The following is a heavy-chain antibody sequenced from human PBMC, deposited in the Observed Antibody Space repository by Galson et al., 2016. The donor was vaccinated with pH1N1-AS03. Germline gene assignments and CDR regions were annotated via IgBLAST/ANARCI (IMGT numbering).Heavy chain of an antibody. V-gene: IGHV3-23*01. J-gene: IGHJ4*02. Sequence: LSCAASGFTFSTFAISWLRQAPGKGLEWVACVSGSGTSTYYADSLLGRFTVSRDNSKNSLYLHMNNVRAEDTAIYYCAPYGSGRPDRAFHYWGLGTLVTVSS. CDR3: APYGSGRPDRAFHY. CDR1: GFTFSTFA. CDR2: VSGSGTST. D-gene: IGHD3-10*01.